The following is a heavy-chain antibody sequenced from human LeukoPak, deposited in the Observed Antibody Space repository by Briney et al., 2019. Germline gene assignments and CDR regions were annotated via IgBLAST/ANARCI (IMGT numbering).Heavy chain of an antibody. CDR3: ARHEGCGDNCFYGGDV. CDR2: IYYNGRT. D-gene: IGHD2-21*02. J-gene: IGHJ6*02. Sequence: SETLSLTCSVSGGSISSSRDYWGWIRQPPGKGLEWIGNIYYNGRTYYNPSLKSRVAVSVDTSKNQFSLSLSSVTAADTAVYFCARHEGCGDNCFYGGDVWGQGTTVTVSS. CDR1: GGSISSSRDY. V-gene: IGHV4-39*01.